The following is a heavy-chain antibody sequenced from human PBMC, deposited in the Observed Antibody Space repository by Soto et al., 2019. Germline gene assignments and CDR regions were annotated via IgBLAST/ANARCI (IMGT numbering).Heavy chain of an antibody. V-gene: IGHV3-7*01. CDR1: GFTFSSYW. CDR3: ARDSDSKWLRLGSAFEI. Sequence: PGGSLRLSCAASGFTFSSYWMSWVRQAPGKGLEWVANIKQDGSEKYYVDSVKGRFTISRDNAKNSLYLQMNSLRAEDTAVYYCARDSDSKWLRLGSAFEIWGQGTMVTVSS. D-gene: IGHD5-12*01. CDR2: IKQDGSEK. J-gene: IGHJ3*02.